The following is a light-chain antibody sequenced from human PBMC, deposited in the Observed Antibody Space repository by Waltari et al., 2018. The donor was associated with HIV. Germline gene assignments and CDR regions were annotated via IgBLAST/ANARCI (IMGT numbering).Light chain of an antibody. V-gene: IGKV4-1*01. CDR1: QNVLSSSNNMNY. Sequence: DIVMIQSPDSLVVSLGEGATINCKSSQNVLSSSNNMNYLAWYQQKPGQPPKRLINWASTRESGVAERFSGSESGRDFTLTISSLQAEDVAVDYCQQYYDTPLTFGGGTKVEIK. J-gene: IGKJ4*01. CDR2: WAS. CDR3: QQYYDTPLT.